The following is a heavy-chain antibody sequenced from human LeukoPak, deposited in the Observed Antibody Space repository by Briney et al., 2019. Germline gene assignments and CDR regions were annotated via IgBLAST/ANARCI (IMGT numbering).Heavy chain of an antibody. CDR2: MDPNSGNT. J-gene: IGHJ5*02. CDR3: AREARVTVIDRGFDP. Sequence: ASVKVSCRASGYAFTNYEINWVRQAPGQGLEWMGWMDPNSGNTGYAQKFQGRVTMTRNTSISTAYMELSSLRSEDTAIYYCAREARVTVIDRGFDPWGQGTLVTVSS. D-gene: IGHD3-22*01. CDR1: GYAFTNYE. V-gene: IGHV1-8*01.